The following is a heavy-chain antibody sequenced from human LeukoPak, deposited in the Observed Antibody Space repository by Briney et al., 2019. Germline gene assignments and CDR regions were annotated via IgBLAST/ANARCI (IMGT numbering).Heavy chain of an antibody. CDR3: ARASGYYVAGDFDY. J-gene: IGHJ4*02. CDR1: GFTFSSYA. CDR2: ISYDGSNK. Sequence: PGGSLRLSCAASGFTFSSYAMHWVRQAPGKGLEWVAIISYDGSNKYYADSVKGRFTISRDNSKNTLYLQMNSLRAEDTAVYYCARASGYYVAGDFDYWGQGTLDTVSS. D-gene: IGHD3-10*02. V-gene: IGHV3-30-3*01.